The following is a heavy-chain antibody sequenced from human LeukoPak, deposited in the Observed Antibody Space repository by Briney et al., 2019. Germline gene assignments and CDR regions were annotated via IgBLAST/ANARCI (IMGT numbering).Heavy chain of an antibody. V-gene: IGHV4-39*01. J-gene: IGHJ6*02. Sequence: PSETLSLTCTVSGGSISSSSYYWGWFRQPPGKGLEWMGSIYYSGSTYYNPSLKSRVTISVDTSKNQFSLKLSSVTAADTAVYYCASPADVRGGYYGMDVWGQGTTVTVSS. D-gene: IGHD2-15*01. CDR2: IYYSGST. CDR3: ASPADVRGGYYGMDV. CDR1: GGSISSSSYY.